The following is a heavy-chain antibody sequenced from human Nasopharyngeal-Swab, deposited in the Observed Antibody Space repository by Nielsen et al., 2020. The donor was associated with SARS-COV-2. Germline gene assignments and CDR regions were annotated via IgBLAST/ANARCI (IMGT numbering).Heavy chain of an antibody. V-gene: IGHV4-34*01. Sequence: SQTLSPTCALYAASLTDFHWSWTRPAQGRGLEWVGAMKTIVRTNNNPSLKSRVTISVDTSNNHFFLSLRSVTAANSAVYYCAGHPADFDYWGQGALVTVSS. CDR2: MKTIVRT. CDR3: AGHPADFDY. D-gene: IGHD6-25*01. CDR1: AASLTDFH. J-gene: IGHJ4*02.